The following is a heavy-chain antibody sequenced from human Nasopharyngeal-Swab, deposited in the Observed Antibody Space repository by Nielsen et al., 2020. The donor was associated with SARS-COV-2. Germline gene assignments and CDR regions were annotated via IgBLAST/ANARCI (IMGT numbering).Heavy chain of an antibody. CDR2: IYPGDSDT. Sequence: GESLKISCKGSGYSFTSYWIGWVSQMPGKGLEWMGIIYPGDSDTRYSPSFQGQVTISADKSISTAYLQWSSLKASDTAMYYCARRRYGFPAHDAFDIWGQGTMVTVSS. CDR3: ARRRYGFPAHDAFDI. D-gene: IGHD5-18*01. J-gene: IGHJ3*02. V-gene: IGHV5-51*01. CDR1: GYSFTSYW.